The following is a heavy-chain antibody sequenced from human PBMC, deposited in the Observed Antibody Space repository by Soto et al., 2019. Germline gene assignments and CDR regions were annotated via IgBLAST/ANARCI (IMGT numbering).Heavy chain of an antibody. CDR1: GGSISSSSYY. V-gene: IGHV4-39*01. J-gene: IGHJ5*02. CDR3: ARQRIAARPGVWYYNWFDP. CDR2: IYYSGST. Sequence: PLETLSLTCTVSGGSISSSSYYWGWIRQPPGKGLEWIGSIYYSGSTYYNPSLKSRVTISVDTSKNQFSLKLSSVTAADTAVYYCARQRIAARPGVWYYNWFDPWGQGTLVTVSS. D-gene: IGHD6-6*01.